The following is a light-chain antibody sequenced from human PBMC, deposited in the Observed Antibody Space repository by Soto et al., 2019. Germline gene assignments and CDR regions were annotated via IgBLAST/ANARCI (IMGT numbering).Light chain of an antibody. CDR1: QSVRIN. Sequence: EIVIKQSPATLAVSPGERATLSARASQSVRINVAWYQQTTGQAPRLFXYGASTRASGIPARFSGSGSGTEFTLTLSSLQSEDFAVYGCQEYSKWPSRTFCPGTQVEI. CDR2: GAS. CDR3: QEYSKWPSRT. V-gene: IGKV3-15*01. J-gene: IGKJ1*01.